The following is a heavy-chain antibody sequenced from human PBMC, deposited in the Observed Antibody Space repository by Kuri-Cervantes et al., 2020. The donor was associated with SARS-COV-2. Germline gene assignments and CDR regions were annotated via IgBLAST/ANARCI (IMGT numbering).Heavy chain of an antibody. Sequence: GGSLRLSCVASGFTFTSYAIHWVRQAPGRGLEWVAVISDDGSNKYYADSVKGRFTISRDNSKNRLYLQMTSLRTEHTAVYYCARAEYSGTYLGWEYFPHWGQGTLVTVSS. J-gene: IGHJ1*01. CDR1: GFTFTSYA. CDR2: ISDDGSNK. D-gene: IGHD1-26*01. CDR3: ARAEYSGTYLGWEYFPH. V-gene: IGHV3-30-3*01.